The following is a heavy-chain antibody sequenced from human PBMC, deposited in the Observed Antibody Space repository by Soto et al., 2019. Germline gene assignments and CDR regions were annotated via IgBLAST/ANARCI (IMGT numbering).Heavy chain of an antibody. D-gene: IGHD7-27*01. CDR3: AKRNWGGWYFDL. CDR2: ISGSGGST. V-gene: IGHV3-23*01. J-gene: IGHJ2*01. Sequence: EVQLLESGGGLVQPGGSLRLSCAASGFTFSSYAMSWVRQAPGKGLEWVSAISGSGGSTYYADSVKGRFTISRDSSKNTLYLQMNSLRAEDTAVYYCAKRNWGGWYFDLWGRGTLVTVSS. CDR1: GFTFSSYA.